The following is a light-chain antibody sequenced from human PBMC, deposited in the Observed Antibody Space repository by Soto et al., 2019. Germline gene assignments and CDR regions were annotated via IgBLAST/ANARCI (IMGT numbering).Light chain of an antibody. CDR2: GAS. V-gene: IGKV3-15*01. J-gene: IGKJ2*01. CDR1: QSVSSD. CDR3: QQYNNWPYT. Sequence: EIVMTQSPATLSVSPGERATLSCRASQSVSSDLAWYQQKPGQAPRLLIYGASTRATDIPARFSGSGSGTEFTLTISSLQSEDFAVYYCQQYNNWPYTFGQGTNLEIK.